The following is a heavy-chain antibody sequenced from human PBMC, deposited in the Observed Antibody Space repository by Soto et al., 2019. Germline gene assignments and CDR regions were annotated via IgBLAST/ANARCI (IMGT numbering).Heavy chain of an antibody. Sequence: ASVKVSCKASGYTFIDYFIHWLRQAPGQGLEWMGWINPNSGETKFAQTFQGRVTMTRDTSTSTAYLELNRLRSDDTAMYYCAGDRPFLRGGLAWGMDVWGQGTTVTVSS. CDR1: GYTFIDYF. CDR3: AGDRPFLRGGLAWGMDV. J-gene: IGHJ6*02. V-gene: IGHV1-2*02. D-gene: IGHD7-27*01. CDR2: INPNSGET.